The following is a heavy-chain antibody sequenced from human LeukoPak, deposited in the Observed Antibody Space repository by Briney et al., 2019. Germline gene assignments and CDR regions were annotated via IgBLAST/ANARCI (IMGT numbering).Heavy chain of an antibody. CDR3: GRDRVYSGSSATDY. CDR2: ISNSGDT. CDR1: GASISSGHYY. J-gene: IGHJ4*02. D-gene: IGHD1-26*01. V-gene: IGHV4-31*03. Sequence: SETLSLTCTVSGASISSGHYYWTWIRQRPGEGLEWIGLISNSGDTYYNPSLKSRVTISIEMSKNQFSLRLTSVTAADTALYYCGRDRVYSGSSATDYWGQGTLSPSPQ.